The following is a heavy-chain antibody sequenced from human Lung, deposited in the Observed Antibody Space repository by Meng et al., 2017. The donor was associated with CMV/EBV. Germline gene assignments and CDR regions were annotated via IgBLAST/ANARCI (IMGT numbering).Heavy chain of an antibody. D-gene: IGHD3-10*01. CDR2: INAGHGSS. CDR1: GYSFSSHY. Sequence: QVQLVQSGAELKKPGASVKVSCKASGYSFSSHYIHWVRQAPGQGLEWMGIINAGHGSSNYAQRFQGRVTMTRDTSTSTVSMQLSSLRSEDTAVYYCARDSGEYYYGSGLYYFDYWGQGTLVTVSS. CDR3: ARDSGEYYYGSGLYYFDY. V-gene: IGHV1-46*01. J-gene: IGHJ4*02.